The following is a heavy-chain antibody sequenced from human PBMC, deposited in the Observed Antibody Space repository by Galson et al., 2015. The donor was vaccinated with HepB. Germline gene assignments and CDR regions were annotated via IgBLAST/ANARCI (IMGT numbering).Heavy chain of an antibody. D-gene: IGHD3-3*01. CDR1: GFTFSSYW. J-gene: IGHJ4*02. Sequence: SLRLSCAASGFTFSSYWMSWVRQAPGKGLEWVANIKQDGSEKYYVDSVKGRFTISRDNAKNSLYLQMNSLRAEDTAMYYCARDWFGYYDFWSGYRGHPSPGPFDYWGQGTLVTVSS. CDR2: IKQDGSEK. CDR3: ARDWFGYYDFWSGYRGHPSPGPFDY. V-gene: IGHV3-7*03.